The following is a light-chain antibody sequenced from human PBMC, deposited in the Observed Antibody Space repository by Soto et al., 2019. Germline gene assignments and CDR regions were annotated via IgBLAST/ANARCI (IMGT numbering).Light chain of an antibody. CDR3: SSYTSSSSPYV. J-gene: IGLJ1*01. V-gene: IGLV2-14*01. Sequence: QSALTQPASVSGSPGQSITISCTGTSSDVGGYNYVSWYQQHPGKAPKLMIYEVSNRPSGVSNRFSGSKSGNTAYLTISGLQAEDEADYYYSSYTSSSSPYVFGTVTKLTVL. CDR2: EVS. CDR1: SSDVGGYNY.